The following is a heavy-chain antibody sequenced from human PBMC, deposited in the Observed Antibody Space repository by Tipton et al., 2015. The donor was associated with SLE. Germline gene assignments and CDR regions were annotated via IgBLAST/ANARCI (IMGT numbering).Heavy chain of an antibody. D-gene: IGHD3-22*01. CDR2: IYYSGST. CDR3: ARVGYDSSGFDY. Sequence: TLSLTCTVSGGSISSHYWGWIRQPPGKGLEWIGYIYYSGSTNYNPSLKSRVTISVDTSKNQFSLKLRSVTAADTAVYYCARVGYDSSGFDYWGQGTLVTVSS. CDR1: GGSISSHY. J-gene: IGHJ4*02. V-gene: IGHV4-59*11.